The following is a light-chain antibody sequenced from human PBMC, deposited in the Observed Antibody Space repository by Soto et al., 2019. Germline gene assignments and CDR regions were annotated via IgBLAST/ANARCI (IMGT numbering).Light chain of an antibody. V-gene: IGLV2-11*01. CDR3: CSYAGSSYV. CDR1: SSDVGGYNY. J-gene: IGLJ1*01. CDR2: DVS. Sequence: QSVLTQPRSVSGSPGQSVTISCTGTSSDVGGYNYVSWYQQHPGKAPKLMIYDVSTRPSGVPDRFSGSKSGNMASLTISGLQAEDEADYYCCSYAGSSYVFGTGTKVTVL.